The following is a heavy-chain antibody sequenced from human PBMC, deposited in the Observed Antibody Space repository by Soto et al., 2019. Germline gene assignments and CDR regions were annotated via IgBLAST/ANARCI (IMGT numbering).Heavy chain of an antibody. CDR1: GFSVSRNY. V-gene: IGHV3-53*02. D-gene: IGHD3-10*01. CDR2: VYSGGAT. J-gene: IGHJ4*02. Sequence: QLVETGGGMIQPGTSLTLSCAASGFSVSRNYMTWVRQAPGKGLEWVSFVYSGGATFYADSVKGRFILSRDDSQNTRYLQMNKLRAEDTAVYYCARVPGRLWGRGTLVTVAS. CDR3: ARVPGRL.